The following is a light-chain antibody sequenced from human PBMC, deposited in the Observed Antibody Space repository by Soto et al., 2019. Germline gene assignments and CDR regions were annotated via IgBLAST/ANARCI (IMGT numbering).Light chain of an antibody. CDR1: QSVSSSY. CDR3: QHYNTWPL. Sequence: ILLTQSPGTLSLSAGERATLSCRASQSVSSSYLAWYQQKPGHAPSLLIYDASTWATGIPARFSGSGSGTEFTLTISSPQSEDSAVYYCQHYNTWPLFGPGTKVDIK. J-gene: IGKJ3*01. CDR2: DAS. V-gene: IGKV3-15*01.